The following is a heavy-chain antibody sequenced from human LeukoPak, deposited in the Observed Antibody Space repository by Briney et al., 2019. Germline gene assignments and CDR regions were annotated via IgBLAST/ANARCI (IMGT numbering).Heavy chain of an antibody. CDR1: NGSLSSYY. Sequence: PSETLSLTCVVSNGSLSSYYWSWIRQSPEKGLEWIGEISHRGSTNYNPSFQSRVTISVDTSKNHFSLKLTSVSPADTAVYYCARGRSTGWFLAHYFDNWGQGTLVTVSS. CDR3: ARGRSTGWFLAHYFDN. CDR2: ISHRGST. J-gene: IGHJ4*02. V-gene: IGHV4-34*01. D-gene: IGHD6-19*01.